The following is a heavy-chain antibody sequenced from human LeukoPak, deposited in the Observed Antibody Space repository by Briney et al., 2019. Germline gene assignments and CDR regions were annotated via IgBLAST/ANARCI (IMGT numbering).Heavy chain of an antibody. Sequence: SETLSLTCTVSGGSISGYYWSWIRQPPGKGLELIGYIYYSGSTNYNPSLKSRATISVDTSKNQFSLKLSSVTAADTAVYYCARLEDSSGYYKYWGQGTLVTVSP. D-gene: IGHD3-22*01. J-gene: IGHJ4*02. CDR1: GGSISGYY. CDR2: IYYSGST. V-gene: IGHV4-59*08. CDR3: ARLEDSSGYYKY.